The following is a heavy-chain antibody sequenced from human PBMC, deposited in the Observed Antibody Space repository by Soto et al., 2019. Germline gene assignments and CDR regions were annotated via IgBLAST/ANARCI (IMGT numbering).Heavy chain of an antibody. CDR2: ISGSGGST. Sequence: EVQLLESGGGLVQPGGSLRLSCAASGFTFSSYAMSWVRQAPGKGLEWVSAISGSGGSTYYADSVKGRFTISRDNSKNTLYLQMNSLRAEDTAVYYCAKDFPLGYCSGGSCSLRDAFDIWGQGTMVTVSS. CDR3: AKDFPLGYCSGGSCSLRDAFDI. J-gene: IGHJ3*02. CDR1: GFTFSSYA. D-gene: IGHD2-15*01. V-gene: IGHV3-23*01.